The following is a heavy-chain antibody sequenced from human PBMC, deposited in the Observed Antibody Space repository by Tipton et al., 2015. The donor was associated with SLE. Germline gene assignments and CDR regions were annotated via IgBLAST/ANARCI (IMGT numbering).Heavy chain of an antibody. Sequence: TLSLTCTVSGDSIGSGGYFWNWIRQHPGKGLEWIGYIYYSGNTYYNPSLKSRVTMSVDTSKNQFSLNLNSVTAADAAVYYCARAATAISPVDYGGQGTLVTVSS. D-gene: IGHD2-2*02. CDR2: IYYSGNT. J-gene: IGHJ4*02. CDR1: GDSIGSGGYF. V-gene: IGHV4-31*03. CDR3: ARAATAISPVDY.